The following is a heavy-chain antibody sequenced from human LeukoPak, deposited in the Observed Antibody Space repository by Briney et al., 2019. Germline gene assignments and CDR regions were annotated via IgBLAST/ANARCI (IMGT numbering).Heavy chain of an antibody. CDR2: LSSSSSYI. V-gene: IGHV3-21*01. CDR1: GFTFSSYS. CDR3: AREHSGYDFPGRDYYYMDV. Sequence: GGSLRLSCAASGFTFSSYSMNWVRQAPGKGLEWVSSLSSSSSYIDYADSVKGRFTISRDNAKNSLYLQMNSLRAEDTAVYYCAREHSGYDFPGRDYYYMDVWGKGTTVTVSS. J-gene: IGHJ6*03. D-gene: IGHD5-12*01.